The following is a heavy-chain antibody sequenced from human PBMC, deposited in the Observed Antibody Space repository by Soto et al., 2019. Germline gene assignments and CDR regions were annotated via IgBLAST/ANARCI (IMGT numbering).Heavy chain of an antibody. V-gene: IGHV1-8*01. J-gene: IGHJ6*02. CDR2: MNPNSGNT. Sequence: QVQLVQSGAEVKKPGASVKVSCKASGYTFTSYDINWVRQATGQGLEWMGWMNPNSGNTGYAQKFQGRVTMTRNTSIRTAYMELISLRSEDTAVYYCARLGYCTACVGYYYGMDVWGQGTTVTVSS. CDR3: ARLGYCTACVGYYYGMDV. D-gene: IGHD2-8*02. CDR1: GYTFTSYD.